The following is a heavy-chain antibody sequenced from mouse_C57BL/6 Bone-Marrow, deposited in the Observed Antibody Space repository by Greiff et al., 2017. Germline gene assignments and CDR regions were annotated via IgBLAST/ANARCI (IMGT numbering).Heavy chain of an antibody. J-gene: IGHJ4*01. D-gene: IGHD1-1*01. CDR1: GYTFTSYW. CDR2: IDPSDSYT. Sequence: QVQLQQPGAEFVMPGASVKLSCKASGYTFTSYWMHWVKQRPGQGLEWIGEIDPSDSYTNYNQKFKGKSTLTVDKSSSTAYMQLSSLTSEDSAVYYCAREAYYVAMDYWGQGTSVTVSS. V-gene: IGHV1-69*01. CDR3: AREAYYVAMDY.